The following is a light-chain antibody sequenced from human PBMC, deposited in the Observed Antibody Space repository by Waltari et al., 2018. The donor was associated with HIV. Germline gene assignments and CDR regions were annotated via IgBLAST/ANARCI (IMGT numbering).Light chain of an antibody. CDR1: QSVSSNY. J-gene: IGKJ2*01. Sequence: EIVLTQSPGTLSLSPGERANISCRASQSVSSNYLAWYQQKPGQAPRLLIYGTSSRATGIPDRFSGSGSGTDFTLTISRLEPEDFAVYYCQQYGSSPRTFGQGTKLEIK. CDR3: QQYGSSPRT. V-gene: IGKV3-20*01. CDR2: GTS.